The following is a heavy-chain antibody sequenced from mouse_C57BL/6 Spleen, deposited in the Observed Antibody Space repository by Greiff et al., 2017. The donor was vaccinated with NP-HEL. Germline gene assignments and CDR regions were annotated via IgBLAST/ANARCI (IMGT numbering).Heavy chain of an antibody. Sequence: VQLQQSGAELVKPGASVKISCKASGYSFSSYWMNWVKQRPGKGLEWIGQIYPGAGDTNYNGKFKGKATLTADKSSSTAYMQLSSLTSEDSAVYFCARGTGTGYFDYWGQGTTLTVSS. CDR1: GYSFSSYW. J-gene: IGHJ2*01. CDR3: ARGTGTGYFDY. CDR2: IYPGAGDT. V-gene: IGHV1-80*01. D-gene: IGHD4-1*01.